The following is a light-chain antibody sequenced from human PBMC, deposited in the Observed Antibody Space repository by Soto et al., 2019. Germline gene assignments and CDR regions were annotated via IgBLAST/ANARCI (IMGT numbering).Light chain of an antibody. CDR2: EGS. V-gene: IGLV2-23*01. J-gene: IGLJ1*01. Sequence: QSVLTQPASVSGSPGQSITISCTGTSSDVGSYNLVPWYQQHPGKAPKLMIYEGSKRPSGVSNRFSGSKSGNTASLTISGLQAEDEADYYCCSYAGSSTSPYVFGTGTKVTVL. CDR3: CSYAGSSTSPYV. CDR1: SSDVGSYNL.